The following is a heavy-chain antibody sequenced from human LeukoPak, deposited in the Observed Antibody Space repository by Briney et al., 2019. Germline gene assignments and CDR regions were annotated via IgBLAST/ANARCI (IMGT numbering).Heavy chain of an antibody. CDR3: ARSPCGSTSCYIGYYYYYMDV. Sequence: ASVKVSCKASGYTFTGYYMHWVRQAPGQGLEWMGWINPNSGGTNYAQKFQGRVTMTRDTSISTAYMELSRLRSDDTAVYYCARSPCGSTSCYIGYYYYYMDVWGKGTTVTVSS. V-gene: IGHV1-2*02. D-gene: IGHD2-2*02. CDR2: INPNSGGT. CDR1: GYTFTGYY. J-gene: IGHJ6*03.